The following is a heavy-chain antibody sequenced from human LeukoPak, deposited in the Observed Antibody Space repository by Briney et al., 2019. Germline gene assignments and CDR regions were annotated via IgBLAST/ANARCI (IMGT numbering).Heavy chain of an antibody. D-gene: IGHD6-6*01. CDR2: IYYSGST. V-gene: IGHV4-59*01. J-gene: IGHJ1*01. Sequence: SETLSLTCTVSGGSISSYYWSWVRQPPGKGLEWIGYIYYSGSTNYNPSLKSRVTISVDTSKNQFSLKLSSVTAADTAVYYCARGGAARLHFQNWGQGTLVTVSS. CDR3: ARGGAARLHFQN. CDR1: GGSISSYY.